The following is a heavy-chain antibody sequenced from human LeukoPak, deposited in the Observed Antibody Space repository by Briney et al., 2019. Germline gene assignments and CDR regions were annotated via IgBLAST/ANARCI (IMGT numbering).Heavy chain of an antibody. CDR1: GYTFTSYG. Sequence: ASVKVSCKASGYTFTSYGISWVRQAPGQGLEWMGWISAYNGNTNYAQKLQGRVTMTTDTSTSTAYMELRSLRSDDTAVYYCARAPVYYGSGRGRWFDPWGQGTLVTVSS. J-gene: IGHJ5*02. CDR3: ARAPVYYGSGRGRWFDP. CDR2: ISAYNGNT. D-gene: IGHD3-10*01. V-gene: IGHV1-18*01.